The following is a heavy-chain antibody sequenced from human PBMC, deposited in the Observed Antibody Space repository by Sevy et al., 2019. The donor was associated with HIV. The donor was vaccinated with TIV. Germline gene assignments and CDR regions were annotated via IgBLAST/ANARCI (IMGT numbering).Heavy chain of an antibody. CDR3: ASGDTTMITDLDY. J-gene: IGHJ4*02. D-gene: IGHD5-18*01. V-gene: IGHV3-23*01. CDR2: INNGGST. CDR1: GFTFSNYA. Sequence: GGSLRLSCGASGFTFSNYAMSWVRQAPGKGPEWVSGINNGGSTYYADSGKGRFTISRANSKKMVFLQMNSLRAEDTAVYYCASGDTTMITDLDYWGQGALVTVSS.